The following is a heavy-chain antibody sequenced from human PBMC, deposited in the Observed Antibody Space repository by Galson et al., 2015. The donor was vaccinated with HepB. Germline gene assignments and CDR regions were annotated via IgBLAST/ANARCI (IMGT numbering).Heavy chain of an antibody. Sequence: SLRLSCAASGFTFSSYSMNWVRQAPGKGLEWVSYISSSSSTIYYADSVKGRFTISRDNAKNSLYLQMNSLRDEDTAVYYCARSYGSRSYNWFDPWGQGTLVTVSS. CDR2: ISSSSSTI. CDR1: GFTFSSYS. V-gene: IGHV3-48*02. D-gene: IGHD3-10*01. CDR3: ARSYGSRSYNWFDP. J-gene: IGHJ5*02.